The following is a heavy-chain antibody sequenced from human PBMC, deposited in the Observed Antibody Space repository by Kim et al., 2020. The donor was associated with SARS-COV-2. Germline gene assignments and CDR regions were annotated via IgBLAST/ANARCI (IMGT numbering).Heavy chain of an antibody. V-gene: IGHV3-11*01. D-gene: IGHD6-13*01. J-gene: IGHJ5*02. Sequence: DSGKGRFPLSRDNAKNSLYLQMNRLRAEDTAVYYCAGVSSGSSRWYWFDPWGQGTLVTVSS. CDR3: AGVSSGSSRWYWFDP.